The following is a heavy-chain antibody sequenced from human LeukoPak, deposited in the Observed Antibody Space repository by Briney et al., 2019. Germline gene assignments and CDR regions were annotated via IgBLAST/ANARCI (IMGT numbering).Heavy chain of an antibody. CDR3: ARDGNYGGYYYYYYMDV. Sequence: GASVKVSCKASGYTFTSYDINWVRQATGQGLEWMGWMNPNSGNTGYAQKFQGRVTITRNTSISTAYMELSSLRSEDTAVYYCARDGNYGGYYYYYYMDVWGKGTTVTVSS. CDR1: GYTFTSYD. CDR2: MNPNSGNT. J-gene: IGHJ6*03. V-gene: IGHV1-8*01. D-gene: IGHD1-7*01.